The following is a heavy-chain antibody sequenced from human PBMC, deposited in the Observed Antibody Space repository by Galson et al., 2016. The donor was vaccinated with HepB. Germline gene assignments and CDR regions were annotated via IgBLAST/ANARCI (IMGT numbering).Heavy chain of an antibody. D-gene: IGHD2-8*02. J-gene: IGHJ6*02. CDR1: GFIFGDYA. CDR2: ISYDEGNK. V-gene: IGHV3-30*04. CDR3: ARDRRHSPTGEFVAMMYYYYGMDV. Sequence: SLRLSCAASGFIFGDYAMNWFRQAPGKGLEWVAVISYDEGNKYYADSVKGRFTISRDISKNTLYLHMNSLRAEDTAVYYCARDRRHSPTGEFVAMMYYYYGMDVWGQGTTVIVSS.